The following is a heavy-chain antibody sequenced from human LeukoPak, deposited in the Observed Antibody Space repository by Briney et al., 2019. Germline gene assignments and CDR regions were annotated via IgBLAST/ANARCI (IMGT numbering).Heavy chain of an antibody. CDR1: GFTFSRHW. CDR3: AKSLYYYDSSGYYWDY. Sequence: PGGSLRLSCAASGFTFSRHWMHWVRQAPGKGLVWVSRINSDGSSTSYADSVKGRFTISRDNAKKTLYLQMNSLRAEDTAVYYCAKSLYYYDSSGYYWDYWGQGTLVTVSS. J-gene: IGHJ4*02. CDR2: INSDGSST. V-gene: IGHV3-74*01. D-gene: IGHD3-22*01.